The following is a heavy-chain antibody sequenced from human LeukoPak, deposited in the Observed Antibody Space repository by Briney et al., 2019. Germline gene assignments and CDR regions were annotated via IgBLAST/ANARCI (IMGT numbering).Heavy chain of an antibody. CDR3: ARDSLIQYGSGSYWGFDY. CDR1: GFTFSSYW. J-gene: IGHJ4*02. V-gene: IGHV3-7*03. D-gene: IGHD3-10*01. Sequence: GGSLRLSCVVSGFTFSSYWMSWVRQAPGKGPEWVGDIKTDGSDKYYVGSVKGRFTISRDNAKNSLYLQMNSLRAEDTAVYYCARDSLIQYGSGSYWGFDYWGQGILVTVSS. CDR2: IKTDGSDK.